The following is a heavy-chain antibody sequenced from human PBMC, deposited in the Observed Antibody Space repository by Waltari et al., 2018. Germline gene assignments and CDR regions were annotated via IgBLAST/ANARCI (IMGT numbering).Heavy chain of an antibody. D-gene: IGHD6-19*01. V-gene: IGHV3-53*01. CDR1: GFTVSSNY. CDR3: AMAGRGGAGTGNYFDY. J-gene: IGHJ4*02. Sequence: EVQLVESGGGLIQPGGSLRLSCAASGFTVSSNYMSWVGQAPGKGLEWVSVIYSGGSTYYADSVKGRFTISRDNSKNTLYLQMNSLRAEDTAVYYCAMAGRGGAGTGNYFDYWGQGTLVTVSS. CDR2: IYSGGST.